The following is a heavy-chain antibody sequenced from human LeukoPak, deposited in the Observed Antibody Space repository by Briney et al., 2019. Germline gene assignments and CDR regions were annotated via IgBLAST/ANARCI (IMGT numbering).Heavy chain of an antibody. Sequence: PSQTLSLTCTVSGGSISSGGYYWSWIRQHPGKGLEWIGYIYYSGSTYYNPSLKSRVTISVDTSKNQFSLKLSSVTAADTAVYYCARGYSGWYRGYFDYWGRGTLVTVSS. CDR3: ARGYSGWYRGYFDY. CDR1: GGSISSGGYY. J-gene: IGHJ4*02. D-gene: IGHD6-19*01. CDR2: IYYSGST. V-gene: IGHV4-31*03.